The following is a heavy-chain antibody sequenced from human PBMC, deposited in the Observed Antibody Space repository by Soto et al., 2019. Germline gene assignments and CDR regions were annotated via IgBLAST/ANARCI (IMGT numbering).Heavy chain of an antibody. CDR1: GFTFSSHT. CDR2: ISADGGST. D-gene: IGHD3-22*01. CDR3: VRDYYGHVVFSHWHFDL. J-gene: IGHJ2*01. V-gene: IGHV3-64D*08. Sequence: GGSLRLSCSASGFTFSSHTMHWIRQAPGRGLEYVGVISADGGSTFYGDSVKGRFTISRDNSRDTLYIQMSSLRVEDTAVFYCVRDYYGHVVFSHWHFDLWGRGTLVTVSS.